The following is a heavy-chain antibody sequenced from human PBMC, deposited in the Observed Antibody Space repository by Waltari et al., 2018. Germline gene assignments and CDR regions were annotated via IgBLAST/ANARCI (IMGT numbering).Heavy chain of an antibody. D-gene: IGHD6-13*01. J-gene: IGHJ4*02. CDR2: INSDGSNT. Sequence: EVQLVESGGGLVQPGGSLRLSCAASGFTFSSYWMHWVRQAPGKGLVWVSLINSDGSNTNYADSVKGRFTISRDNAKNTLYLQMNSLRAEDTAVYYCARRVAAAGLDYWGQGTLVTVSS. V-gene: IGHV3-74*01. CDR3: ARRVAAAGLDY. CDR1: GFTFSSYW.